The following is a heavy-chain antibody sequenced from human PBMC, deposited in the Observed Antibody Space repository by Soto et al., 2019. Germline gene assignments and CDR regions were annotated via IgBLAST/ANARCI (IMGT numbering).Heavy chain of an antibody. CDR1: GYTFSSDC. Sequence: PGESLKISCHCSGYTFSSDCISWVRQKPGKGLDWMWKIDPSGSYTDYSPSFQGHVSLSVDKSVSTAYLQWSSLKASDSAIYYCARNMITFGGTPTSSEGDFGMDVWGHGTTVTVSS. D-gene: IGHD3-16*01. V-gene: IGHV5-10-1*01. CDR2: IDPSGSYT. CDR3: ARNMITFGGTPTSSEGDFGMDV. J-gene: IGHJ6*02.